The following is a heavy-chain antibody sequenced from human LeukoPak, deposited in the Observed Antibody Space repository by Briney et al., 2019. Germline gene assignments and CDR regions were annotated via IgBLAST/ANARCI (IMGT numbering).Heavy chain of an antibody. D-gene: IGHD3-22*01. J-gene: IGHJ4*02. Sequence: PGGSLRLSCAASGFTFNNYGMHWVRQAPGKGLEWVAFIRYNGNNQYYADSVKGRFTISRDNAKNSLYLQMNSLRAEDTAVYYCAKDPTHFRVWDDYDNTRLNYWGQGTLVTVSS. CDR1: GFTFNNYG. CDR2: IRYNGNNQ. CDR3: AKDPTHFRVWDDYDNTRLNY. V-gene: IGHV3-30*02.